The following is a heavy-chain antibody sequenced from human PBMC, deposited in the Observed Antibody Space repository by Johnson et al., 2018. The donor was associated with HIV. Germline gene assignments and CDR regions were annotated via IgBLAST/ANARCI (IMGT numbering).Heavy chain of an antibody. CDR2: ITVSGDNT. CDR3: AKGVRGSSCYDAFDI. D-gene: IGHD6-6*01. J-gene: IGHJ3*02. V-gene: IGHV3-23*04. CDR1: GFTFSDCA. Sequence: VQLVEFGGGLVQPRGSLRLSCAASGFTFSDCAMSWVRQGPGKGLEWVSAITVSGDNTYYADSVKGRFTISRDNSKNTLYLQMSSLRADDTAVYYCAKGVRGSSCYDAFDIWGQGTMVTVS.